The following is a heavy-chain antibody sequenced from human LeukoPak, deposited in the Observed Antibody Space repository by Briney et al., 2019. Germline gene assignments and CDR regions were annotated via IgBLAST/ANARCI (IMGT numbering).Heavy chain of an antibody. CDR1: GFTFSSYG. Sequence: PGGSLRLSCAASGFTFSSYGMNWVRQAPGKGLEWVASISSHSDYMYYADSLKGRFTISRDNANNSLYLQMSSLRAEDTAVYYCARMHSSSWYSPCDHWGQGSLVSVSS. V-gene: IGHV3-21*01. J-gene: IGHJ4*02. CDR3: ARMHSSSWYSPCDH. CDR2: ISSHSDYM. D-gene: IGHD6-13*01.